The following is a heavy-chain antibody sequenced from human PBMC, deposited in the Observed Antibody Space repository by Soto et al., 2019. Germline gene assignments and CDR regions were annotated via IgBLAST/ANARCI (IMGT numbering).Heavy chain of an antibody. D-gene: IGHD5-18*01. CDR1: GFTFGSYW. CDR2: IKGDGSDK. Sequence: GGSLRLSCAASGFTFGSYWMSWVRQTPGKGFQWVANIKGDGSDKYYVGSVKGRFTISRDNAKNSVYLQMDSLRAEDTAVYICAREGFNYGTYFDSWGQGTPVTVSS. CDR3: AREGFNYGTYFDS. J-gene: IGHJ4*02. V-gene: IGHV3-7*01.